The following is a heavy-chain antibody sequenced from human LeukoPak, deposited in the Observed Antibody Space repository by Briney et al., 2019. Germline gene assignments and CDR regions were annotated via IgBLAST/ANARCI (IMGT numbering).Heavy chain of an antibody. CDR2: IRYDGSNK. CDR1: GFTFSSYG. CDR3: AKERGYYGSGSLDY. J-gene: IGHJ4*02. Sequence: GGSLRLSCAASGFTFSSYGMHWVRQAPGKGLEWVAFIRYDGSNKYYADSVKGRFTISRDNSKNTLYLQMNSLRAEDTAVYYCAKERGYYGSGSLDYWGQGTLVTVSS. V-gene: IGHV3-30*02. D-gene: IGHD3-10*01.